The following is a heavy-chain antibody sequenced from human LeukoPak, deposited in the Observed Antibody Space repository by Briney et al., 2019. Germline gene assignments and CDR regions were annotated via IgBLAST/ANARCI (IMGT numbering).Heavy chain of an antibody. CDR1: GFTFSSYA. J-gene: IGHJ4*02. CDR2: ISDNAYST. CDR3: AKCFYDSSGYYDAAPLDS. D-gene: IGHD3-22*01. Sequence: PGGSLSLSCAASGFTFSSYAMTWVRQAPGKGLEWVSTISDNAYSTYYTDSVRGRFTISRDNSKNTLYLQMIGLRPEDTAVYSCAKCFYDSSGYYDAAPLDSWGQGTLVTVFS. V-gene: IGHV3-23*01.